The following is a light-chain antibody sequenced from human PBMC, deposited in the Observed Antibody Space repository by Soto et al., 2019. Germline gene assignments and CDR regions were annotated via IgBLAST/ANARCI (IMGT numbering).Light chain of an antibody. J-gene: IGKJ2*01. V-gene: IGKV3-20*01. CDR2: GAS. CDR3: QQYGGSYT. Sequence: EIVLTQSPGTLSLSPGERATLSCRASQSVSSSYLAWYQQKPGQAPRLLIYGASSRATGIPDRFSGSGSGTDFTLTISRLEPEDLAVYYCQQYGGSYTFGQGTKLEIK. CDR1: QSVSSSY.